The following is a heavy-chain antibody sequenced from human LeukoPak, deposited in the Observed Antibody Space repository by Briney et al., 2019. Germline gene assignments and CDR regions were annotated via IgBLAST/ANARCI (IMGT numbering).Heavy chain of an antibody. J-gene: IGHJ4*02. D-gene: IGHD3-16*01. Sequence: PGGSLRLSCAASGFTFSSYAMSWVRQAPGKGLEWVSAISGSGGSTYYADSVKGRFTISRDNSKNTLFLQMNSLKADDTAVCYCAKGGGGVLASWGQGTLVTVSS. CDR1: GFTFSSYA. CDR3: AKGGGGVLAS. V-gene: IGHV3-23*01. CDR2: ISGSGGST.